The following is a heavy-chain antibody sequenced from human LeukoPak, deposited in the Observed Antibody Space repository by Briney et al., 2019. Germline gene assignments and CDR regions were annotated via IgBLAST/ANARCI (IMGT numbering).Heavy chain of an antibody. D-gene: IGHD6-13*01. CDR1: GGSISSYY. CDR2: IYYSGST. V-gene: IGHV4-59*08. J-gene: IGHJ6*02. Sequence: SETLSLTCTVSGGSISSYYWSWIRQPPGKGLEWIGYIYYSGSTNYNPSLKSRVTISVDTSKNQFSLKLSSVTAADTAVYYCASLKGVAAASNYYYGMDVWGQGSTVTVSS. CDR3: ASLKGVAAASNYYYGMDV.